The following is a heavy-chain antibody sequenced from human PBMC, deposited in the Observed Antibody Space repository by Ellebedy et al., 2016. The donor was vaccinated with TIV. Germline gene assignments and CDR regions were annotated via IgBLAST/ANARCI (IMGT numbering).Heavy chain of an antibody. CDR1: GYTFTSYD. CDR3: ASMLGYCSGGSCPNGMDV. CDR2: IIPIFGTA. J-gene: IGHJ6*02. Sequence: AASVKVSCKASGYTFTSYDINWVRQAPGQGLEWMGGIIPIFGTANYAQKFQGRVTITADESTSTADMELSSLRSEDTAVYYCASMLGYCSGGSCPNGMDVWGQGTTVTVSS. D-gene: IGHD2-15*01. V-gene: IGHV1-69*13.